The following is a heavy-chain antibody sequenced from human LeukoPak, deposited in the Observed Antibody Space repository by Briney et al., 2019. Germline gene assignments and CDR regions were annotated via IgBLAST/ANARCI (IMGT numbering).Heavy chain of an antibody. CDR1: GFSISSGYY. CDR2: MYDGGST. J-gene: IGHJ5*02. CDR3: ARDPGVVVPAGARGFGP. Sequence: SGTLSLTCAVSGFSISSGYYWCWIRPPGGGGLEWIGIMYDGGSTYYDPSLKGRVTISVDTSKNQFSLKLSSVTAADTAVYYCARDPGVVVPAGARGFGPWGQGTLVTVSS. D-gene: IGHD2-2*01. V-gene: IGHV4-38-2*02.